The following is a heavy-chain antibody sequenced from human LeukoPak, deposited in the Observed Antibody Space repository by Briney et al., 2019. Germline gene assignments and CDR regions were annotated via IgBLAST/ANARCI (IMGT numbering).Heavy chain of an antibody. Sequence: GGSLRLSCAASGLTFSSYGMHWVRQAPGKGLEWVAVISYDGSNKYYADSVKGRFTISRDNSKNTLYLQMNSLRAEDTAVYYCAKDQIAVAGGQDYWGQGTLVTVSS. V-gene: IGHV3-30*18. D-gene: IGHD6-19*01. J-gene: IGHJ4*02. CDR1: GLTFSSYG. CDR2: ISYDGSNK. CDR3: AKDQIAVAGGQDY.